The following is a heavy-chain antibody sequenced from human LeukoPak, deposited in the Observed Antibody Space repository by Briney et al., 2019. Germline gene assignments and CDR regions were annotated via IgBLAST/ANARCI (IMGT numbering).Heavy chain of an antibody. CDR1: GYTFTSYG. J-gene: IGHJ4*02. D-gene: IGHD3-10*01. V-gene: IGHV1-18*01. CDR3: ARDSGERGSGSYLIAY. Sequence: ASVKVSCKASGYTFTSYGISWVRQAPGQGLEWMGWISAYNGNTNYAQKLQGRVTMTTDTSTSTAFMELRSLRSDDTAVYYCARDSGERGSGSYLIAYWGQGTLVTVSS. CDR2: ISAYNGNT.